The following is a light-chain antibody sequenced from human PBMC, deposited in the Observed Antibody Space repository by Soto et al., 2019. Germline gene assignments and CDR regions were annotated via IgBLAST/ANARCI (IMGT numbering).Light chain of an antibody. CDR3: QQYGSSPPRFT. J-gene: IGKJ3*01. V-gene: IGKV3-20*01. CDR1: QTVNSSY. CDR2: HAS. Sequence: EIVLTQSPGTLSLSPWERATLSCRASQTVNSSYLAWYQRKPGQAPRLLIYHASSRATGIPDRFSGSGSGTDFTLTISRLEPEDFAVYYCQQYGSSPPRFTFGPGTKVDIK.